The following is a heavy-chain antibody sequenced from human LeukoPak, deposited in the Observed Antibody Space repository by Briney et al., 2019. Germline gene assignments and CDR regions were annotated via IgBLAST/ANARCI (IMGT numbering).Heavy chain of an antibody. CDR2: INPNSGGT. J-gene: IGHJ6*02. Sequence: GASVKVSCKASGYTFTGYYMHWVRQAPGQGLEWMGWINPNSGGTNYAQKFQGRVTMTRDTSISTAYMELSRLRSDDTAVYYCARSRGIAAAGPPPLGLNYYGMDVWGQGTTVTVSS. CDR3: ARSRGIAAAGPPPLGLNYYGMDV. D-gene: IGHD6-13*01. V-gene: IGHV1-2*02. CDR1: GYTFTGYY.